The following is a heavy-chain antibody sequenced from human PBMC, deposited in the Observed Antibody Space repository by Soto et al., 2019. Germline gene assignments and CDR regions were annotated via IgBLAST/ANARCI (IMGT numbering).Heavy chain of an antibody. V-gene: IGHV4-59*01. CDR3: ARVLYGGATVKIYYGMDV. D-gene: IGHD4-17*01. CDR2: IYYSGST. Sequence: PSETLSLTCTVSGGSISSYYWSWIRQPPGKGLEWIGYIYYSGSTNYNPSLKSRVTISVDTSKNQFSLKLSSVTAADTAVYYCARVLYGGATVKIYYGMDVWGQGTTVTVSS. CDR1: GGSISSYY. J-gene: IGHJ6*02.